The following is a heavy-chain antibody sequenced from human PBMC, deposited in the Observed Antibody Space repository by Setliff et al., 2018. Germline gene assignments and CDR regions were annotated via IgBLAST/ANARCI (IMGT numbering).Heavy chain of an antibody. CDR3: ARDTPHDPVSSNWYRNWFDP. Sequence: SETLSLTCTVSGASISSGGYYWTWIRQPAGKALEWIGHISPSGSTTYNPSLKSRVTISPDTSKNHFSLKVNSVTAADTALYYCARDTPHDPVSSNWYRNWFDPWGQGILVTVSS. CDR2: ISPSGST. J-gene: IGHJ5*02. D-gene: IGHD6-13*01. CDR1: GASISSGGYY. V-gene: IGHV4-61*09.